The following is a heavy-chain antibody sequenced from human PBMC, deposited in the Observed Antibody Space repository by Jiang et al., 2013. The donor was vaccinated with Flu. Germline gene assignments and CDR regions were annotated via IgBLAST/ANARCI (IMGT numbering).Heavy chain of an antibody. V-gene: IGHV1-3*01. CDR3: ANRVTSIPF. CDR2: INVGNGNT. J-gene: IGHJ4*02. Sequence: KASGYTFTSYAMHWVRQAPGQGLEWMGWINVGNGNTEYSQKFQGRVTITRDTSTTTAYMELSSLRSEDTAVYYCANRVTSIPFWGQGTLVTVSS. CDR1: GYTFTSYA. D-gene: IGHD2-21*02.